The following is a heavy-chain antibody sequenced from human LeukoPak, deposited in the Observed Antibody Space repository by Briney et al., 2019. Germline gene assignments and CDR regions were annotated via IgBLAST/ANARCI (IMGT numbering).Heavy chain of an antibody. CDR2: IYYDGSS. CDR3: ARDFGSGRSVAADAFDV. V-gene: IGHV4-59*01. Sequence: SETLSLTCAVSGGSISGYYWNWFGQSQGKGREWIGFIYYDGSSNYNPSLDSRVTISLVPQFSLKLSSGTAADTAVYYCARDFGSGRSVAADAFDVWGQGTMVTVSS. J-gene: IGHJ3*01. CDR1: GGSISGYY. D-gene: IGHD3-10*01.